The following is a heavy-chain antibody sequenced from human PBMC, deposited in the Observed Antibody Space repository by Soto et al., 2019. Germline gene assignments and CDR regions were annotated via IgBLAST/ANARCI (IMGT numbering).Heavy chain of an antibody. V-gene: IGHV3-23*01. J-gene: IGHJ4*02. CDR2: ISGSGGST. CDR3: ANARYSSVFFPDY. D-gene: IGHD6-19*01. CDR1: GFTFSSYA. Sequence: QPGGSLRLSCAASGFTFSSYAMSWVRQAPGKGLEWVSAISGSGGSTYYADSVKGRFTISRDNSKNTLYLQMNSLRAEDTAVYYCANARYSSVFFPDYWGQGTLVTVSS.